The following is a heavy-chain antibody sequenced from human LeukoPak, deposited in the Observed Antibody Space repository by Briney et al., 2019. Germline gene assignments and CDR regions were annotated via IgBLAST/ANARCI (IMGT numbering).Heavy chain of an antibody. CDR2: INHSGGT. Sequence: SETLSLTCAVYGGSFSGYYWNWIRQPPGKGLEWIGEINHSGGTNYNPSLKSRVTISVDTSKKQFSLKLSSVTAADTAVYYCAGMVRGVITFDYWGQGTLVTVSS. D-gene: IGHD3-10*01. V-gene: IGHV4-34*01. CDR1: GGSFSGYY. CDR3: AGMVRGVITFDY. J-gene: IGHJ4*02.